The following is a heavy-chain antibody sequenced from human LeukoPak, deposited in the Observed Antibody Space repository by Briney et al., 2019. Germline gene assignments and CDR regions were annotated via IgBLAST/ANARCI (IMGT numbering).Heavy chain of an antibody. CDR1: GFSFTTYG. CDR2: IRYDGSNK. CDR3: AKKRRRDGYNYVDY. J-gene: IGHJ4*02. D-gene: IGHD5-24*01. V-gene: IGHV3-30*02. Sequence: PGGSLRLSCAAPGFSFTTYGMHWVRQAPGKGLEWVAFIRYDGSNKYYADSVKGRFTISRDNSKNTLYLQMDSLRGDDTAVYYCAKKRRRDGYNYVDYWGQGTLVTVSS.